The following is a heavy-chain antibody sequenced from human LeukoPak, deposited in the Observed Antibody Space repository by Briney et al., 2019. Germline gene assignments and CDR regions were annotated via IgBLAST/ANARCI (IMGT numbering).Heavy chain of an antibody. D-gene: IGHD5-18*01. CDR1: GGSLSTFY. V-gene: IGHV4-59*08. CDR3: ARAGYSYGTGYYFDP. CDR2: IYYSGST. J-gene: IGHJ4*02. Sequence: SETLSLTCTVSGGSLSTFYWSWIRQPPGKGLEWVGYIYYSGSTKYNPSLKSRVTISVDTSKNQSSLKLSSVTAADTAVYYCARAGYSYGTGYYFDPWGQGTLVTVSS.